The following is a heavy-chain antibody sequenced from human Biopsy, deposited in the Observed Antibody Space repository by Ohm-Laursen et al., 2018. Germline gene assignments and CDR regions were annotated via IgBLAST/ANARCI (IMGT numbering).Heavy chain of an antibody. J-gene: IGHJ6*02. V-gene: IGHV4-4*09. CDR1: GVSITAYY. CDR2: IHHSGST. D-gene: IGHD2-15*01. Sequence: GTLSLTCTISGVSITAYYWSWIRQPPGKGLECIGNIHHSGSTNYNPPLKSRLTISVYTSKNQFSLKLISVSAADTAVYYCARMDCSGGSCHYYSYGMDVWGQGTTVTVSS. CDR3: ARMDCSGGSCHYYSYGMDV.